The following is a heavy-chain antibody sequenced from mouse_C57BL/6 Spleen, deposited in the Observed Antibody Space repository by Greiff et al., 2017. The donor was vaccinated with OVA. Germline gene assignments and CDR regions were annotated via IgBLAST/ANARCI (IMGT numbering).Heavy chain of an antibody. J-gene: IGHJ4*01. CDR1: GYTFTSYW. CDR3: ARGGYYRVYYAMDY. D-gene: IGHD2-3*01. CDR2: IDPSDSYT. V-gene: IGHV1-69*01. Sequence: QVQLQQPGAELVMPGASVKLSCKASGYTFTSYWMHWVKQRPGQGLEWIGEIDPSDSYTNYNQKFKGKSTLTVDKSSSTAYMQLSSLTSEDSAVYYCARGGYYRVYYAMDYWGQGTSVTVSS.